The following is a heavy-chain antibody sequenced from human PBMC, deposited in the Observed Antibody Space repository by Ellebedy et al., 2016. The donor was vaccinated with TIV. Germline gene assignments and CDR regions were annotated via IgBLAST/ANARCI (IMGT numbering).Heavy chain of an antibody. CDR2: ITHSGST. V-gene: IGHV4-34*01. J-gene: IGHJ4*02. CDR1: GWSFSGYY. CDR3: ARGLARDY. Sequence: MPGGSLRLSCAVYGWSFSGYYWSWIRQPPGKGLEWIGEITHSGSTNYNPSLKSRVTISVDTSKNQFSLNLSSVTAADTAVYYCARGLARDYWGQGTLVTVSS.